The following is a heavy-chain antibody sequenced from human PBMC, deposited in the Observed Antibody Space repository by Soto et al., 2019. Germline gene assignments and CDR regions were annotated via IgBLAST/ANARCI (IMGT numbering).Heavy chain of an antibody. V-gene: IGHV3-9*01. D-gene: IGHD3-3*01. Sequence: GGSLRLSCAASGFTFDDYAMHWVRQAPGKGLEWVSGISWNSGSIGYADSVKGRFTISRDNAKNSLYLQMNSLRAEDTALYYCAKGSYVLRFLEWLFDYWGQGTLVTVSS. CDR2: ISWNSGSI. CDR1: GFTFDDYA. J-gene: IGHJ4*02. CDR3: AKGSYVLRFLEWLFDY.